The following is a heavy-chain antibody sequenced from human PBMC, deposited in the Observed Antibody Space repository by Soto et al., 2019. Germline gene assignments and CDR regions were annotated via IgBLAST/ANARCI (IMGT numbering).Heavy chain of an antibody. CDR1: GGSISSNAYY. Sequence: QLQLQESGPGLVKPSETLSLTCTVSGGSISSNAYYWGWIRQPPGKGLEWIGSILYSGSTYYNPSLQSALTFSLGTAQNQFSLDLSSCTAPEPAVYYFAPNPSSFYPNWFDPWGQGTLVTVSS. V-gene: IGHV4-39*01. J-gene: IGHJ5*02. CDR2: ILYSGST. CDR3: APNPSSFYPNWFDP. D-gene: IGHD3-3*01.